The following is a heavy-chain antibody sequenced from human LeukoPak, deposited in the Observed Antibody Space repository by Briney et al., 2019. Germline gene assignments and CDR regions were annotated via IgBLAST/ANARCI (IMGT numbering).Heavy chain of an antibody. CDR3: ARARPSMVRGVNFWFDP. J-gene: IGHJ5*02. V-gene: IGHV1-2*02. CDR1: GYTFTGYY. Sequence: GASVKVSCKASGYTFTGYYMHWVRQAPGQGLEWMGWINPNSGGTNYAQKFQGRVTMTRDTSISTAYMELSRLRSDDTAVYYCARARPSMVRGVNFWFDPWGQGTLVTVSS. CDR2: INPNSGGT. D-gene: IGHD3-10*01.